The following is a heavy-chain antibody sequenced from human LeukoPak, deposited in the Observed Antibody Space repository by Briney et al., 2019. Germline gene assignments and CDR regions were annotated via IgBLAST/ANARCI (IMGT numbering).Heavy chain of an antibody. CDR3: ARRSIRIYYDSSGYSHIARRAWFDP. Sequence: GGSLRLSCAASGFTVSSNYMSWVRQAPGKGLEWVSVIYSGGSTYYADSVKGRFTISRDNSKNTLYLQMNSLRAEDTAVYYCARRSIRIYYDSSGYSHIARRAWFDPWGQGTLVTVSS. D-gene: IGHD3-22*01. J-gene: IGHJ5*02. CDR2: IYSGGST. CDR1: GFTVSSNY. V-gene: IGHV3-66*01.